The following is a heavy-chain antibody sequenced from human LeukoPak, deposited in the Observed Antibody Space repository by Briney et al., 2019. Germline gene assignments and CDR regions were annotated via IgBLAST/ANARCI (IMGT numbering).Heavy chain of an antibody. V-gene: IGHV4-59*01. D-gene: IGHD6-19*01. Sequence: SETLSLTCTVSGVSISSYYWSWIRQPPGKGLEWIGYIYYSGSTNYNPSLKSRVTISVDTSKNQFSLKLSSVTAADTAVYYCARSEGYSSGWLPPGYWGQGTLVTVSS. CDR2: IYYSGST. J-gene: IGHJ4*02. CDR1: GVSISSYY. CDR3: ARSEGYSSGWLPPGY.